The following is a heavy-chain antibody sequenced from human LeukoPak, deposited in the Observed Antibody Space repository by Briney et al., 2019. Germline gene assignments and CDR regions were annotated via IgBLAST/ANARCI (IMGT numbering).Heavy chain of an antibody. CDR2: ISGSGGST. CDR1: GSTFSSYA. CDR3: AKNRYYDSSGQSPFDY. D-gene: IGHD3-22*01. Sequence: GGSLRLSCAASGSTFSSYAMSRVRQAPGKGLEWVSAISGSGGSTYYADSVKGRFTISRDNSKNTLYLQMNSLRAEDTAVYYCAKNRYYDSSGQSPFDYWGQGTLVTVSS. V-gene: IGHV3-23*01. J-gene: IGHJ4*02.